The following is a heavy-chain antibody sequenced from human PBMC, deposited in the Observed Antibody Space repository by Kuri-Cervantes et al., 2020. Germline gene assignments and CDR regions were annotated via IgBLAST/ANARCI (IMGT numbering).Heavy chain of an antibody. Sequence: GSLRLSCAVYGGSFSGYYWGWIRQPPGKGLEWIGSIYHSGSTYYNPSLKSRVTISVDTSKNQFSLKLSSVTAADTAVYYCASEGRYYDSSGYLWGRGTLVTVSS. CDR3: ASEGRYYDSSGYL. D-gene: IGHD3-22*01. J-gene: IGHJ2*01. CDR2: IYHSGST. CDR1: GGSFSGYY. V-gene: IGHV4-38-2*01.